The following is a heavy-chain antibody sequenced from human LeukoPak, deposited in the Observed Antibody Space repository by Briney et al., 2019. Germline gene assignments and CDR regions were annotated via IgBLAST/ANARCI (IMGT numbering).Heavy chain of an antibody. D-gene: IGHD2-2*02. CDR2: IYYSGST. Sequence: SETLSLTCTVSGGSISSYYWSWIRQPPGKGLEWIGYIYYSGSTNYNPSLKSRVTISVDTSKNQFSLKLSSVTAADTAVYYCARVNGYCSSTSCYTDAFDIWGQGTMVTVSS. CDR1: GGSISSYY. CDR3: ARVNGYCSSTSCYTDAFDI. J-gene: IGHJ3*02. V-gene: IGHV4-59*12.